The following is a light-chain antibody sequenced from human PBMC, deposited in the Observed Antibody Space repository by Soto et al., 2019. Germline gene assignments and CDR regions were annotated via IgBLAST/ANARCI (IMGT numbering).Light chain of an antibody. CDR2: LGS. J-gene: IGKJ2*01. CDR3: MQALQTTYT. Sequence: DIVMTQSPLSLPVTPGEPAYISCRSSQSLLHNNGYNYLDWYLKTPGQSPQLLIYLGSNRASGVPDRVSGSEAGTDFKLKISRVEAEDVGVYECMQALQTTYTFGQGTKV. V-gene: IGKV2-28*01. CDR1: QSLLHNNGYNY.